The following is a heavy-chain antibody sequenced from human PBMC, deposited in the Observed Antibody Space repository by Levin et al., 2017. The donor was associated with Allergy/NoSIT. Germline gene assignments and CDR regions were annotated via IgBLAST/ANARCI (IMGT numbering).Heavy chain of an antibody. D-gene: IGHD6-19*01. V-gene: IGHV3-49*04. CDR1: GFTFGDYA. J-gene: IGHJ4*02. Sequence: GGSLRLSCTASGFTFGDYAMSWVRQAPGKGLEWVGFIRSKAYGGTTEYAASVKGRFTISRDDSKSIAYLQMNSLKTEDTAVYYCTRDSYSSGWPDYWGQGTLVTVSS. CDR3: TRDSYSSGWPDY. CDR2: IRSKAYGGTT.